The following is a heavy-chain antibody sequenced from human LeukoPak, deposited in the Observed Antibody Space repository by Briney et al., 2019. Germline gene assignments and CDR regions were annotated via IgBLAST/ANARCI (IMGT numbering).Heavy chain of an antibody. J-gene: IGHJ3*02. V-gene: IGHV1-24*01. CDR3: AGSITIFGVVILDAFDI. CDR1: GYTLTELS. Sequence: GASVKVSCKVSGYTLTELSMHWVRQAPGKGLEWMGSFDPEDGETIYAQKFQGRVTMTEDTSTDTAYMELSSLRSEDTAVYYCAGSITIFGVVILDAFDIWGQGTMVTVSS. CDR2: FDPEDGET. D-gene: IGHD3-3*01.